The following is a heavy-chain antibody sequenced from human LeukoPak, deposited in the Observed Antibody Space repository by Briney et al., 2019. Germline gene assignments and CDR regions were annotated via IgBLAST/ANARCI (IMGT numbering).Heavy chain of an antibody. D-gene: IGHD2-15*01. CDR3: AKDVSWNWFDP. J-gene: IGHJ5*02. CDR2: INGDGGST. V-gene: IGHV3-74*01. Sequence: QPGGSLRLSCAASGFTFSSHWMHWVRQAPGRGLVWVSRINGDGGSTDYADSVKGRFTISRDNSKNTLYLQMSTLRAEDTAVYYCAKDVSWNWFDPWGQGTLVTVSS. CDR1: GFTFSSHW.